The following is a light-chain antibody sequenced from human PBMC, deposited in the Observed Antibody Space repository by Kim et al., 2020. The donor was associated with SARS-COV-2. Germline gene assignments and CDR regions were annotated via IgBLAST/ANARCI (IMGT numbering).Light chain of an antibody. CDR3: QQYDTSLTWT. V-gene: IGKV3-20*01. CDR1: QSVTRSY. CDR2: GAS. Sequence: PGERANLACRASQSVTRSYLAWYQQKTGQAPRLLLYGASNRATGIPDRFSGSGSGTDFTITISRLEPEDFAVYYCQQYDTSLTWTFGQGTKVDIK. J-gene: IGKJ1*01.